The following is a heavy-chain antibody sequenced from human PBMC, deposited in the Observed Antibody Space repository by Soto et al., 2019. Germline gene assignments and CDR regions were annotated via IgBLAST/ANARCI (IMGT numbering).Heavy chain of an antibody. D-gene: IGHD3-22*01. J-gene: IGHJ4*02. CDR2: IKQDGSEK. V-gene: IGHV3-7*01. CDR3: ARESNSSDSSGYLEYFDY. Sequence: GGSLRLSCAASGFTFSSYWMSWVRQAPGKGLEWVANIKQDGSEKYYVDSVKGRFTISRDNAKNSLYLQMNSLRAEDTAVYYCARESNSSDSSGYLEYFDYWGQGTLVTVSS. CDR1: GFTFSSYW.